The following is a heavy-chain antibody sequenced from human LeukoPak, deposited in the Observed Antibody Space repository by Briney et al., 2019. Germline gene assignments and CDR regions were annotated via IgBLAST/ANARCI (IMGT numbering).Heavy chain of an antibody. V-gene: IGHV1-46*01. D-gene: IGHD5-24*01. CDR2: INPSGGST. CDR3: ARDPRRDGYGGAYYFDY. CDR1: GYTFTSYY. Sequence: ASVKVSCKASGYTFTSYYMHWVRQAPGQGLEWMGIINPSGGSTSYAQKFQGRVTMTRDTSTSTVYMELSSLRSEDTVVYYCARDPRRDGYGGAYYFDYWGQGTLVTVSS. J-gene: IGHJ4*02.